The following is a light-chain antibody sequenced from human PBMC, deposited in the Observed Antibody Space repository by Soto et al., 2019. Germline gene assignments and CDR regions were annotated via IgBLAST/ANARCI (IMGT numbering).Light chain of an antibody. CDR3: CSYAGTRTWV. V-gene: IGLV2-23*02. Sequence: QSVLTQPASVSGSPGQSITISCTGDRTDVGKYNLVSWYQQHPGTAPKLILFEVNKRPSVVSHRFSGSKSGNTASLTISGLQAEDESDYYCCSYAGTRTWVLGGGTKVTV. J-gene: IGLJ2*01. CDR2: EVN. CDR1: RTDVGKYNL.